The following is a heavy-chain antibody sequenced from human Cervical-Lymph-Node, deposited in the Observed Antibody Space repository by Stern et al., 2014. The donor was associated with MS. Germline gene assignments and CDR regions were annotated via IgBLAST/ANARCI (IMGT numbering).Heavy chain of an antibody. D-gene: IGHD4-17*01. CDR3: ARARVGDYARSPHLDS. J-gene: IGHJ4*02. CDR2: ISTNSSHT. CDR1: GFTFSHYS. Sequence: EVQLAESGGGLVKPGESLRLSCDASGFTFSHYSINWVRQAPGKGLEWISSISTNSSHTYYAVSVEGLFTISRDSAKDSVSLHMVSLRAEDTAVYYCARARVGDYARSPHLDSWGQGTLVTVSS. V-gene: IGHV3-21*01.